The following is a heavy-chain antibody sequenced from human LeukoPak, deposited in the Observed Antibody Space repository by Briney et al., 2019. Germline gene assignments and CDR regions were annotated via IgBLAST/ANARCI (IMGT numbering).Heavy chain of an antibody. J-gene: IGHJ3*02. CDR3: EREDAFDI. CDR1: AFNFSIYR. Sequence: RPGGSLRLSCSASAFNFSIYRRKSVRQAPGKGLEWVSSISSTGSYIYYADSVKGRFTISRYNAKNSLYLQMNSLRAEDTAVYYCEREDAFDIWGQGTMVTVSS. CDR2: ISSTGSYI. V-gene: IGHV3-21*01.